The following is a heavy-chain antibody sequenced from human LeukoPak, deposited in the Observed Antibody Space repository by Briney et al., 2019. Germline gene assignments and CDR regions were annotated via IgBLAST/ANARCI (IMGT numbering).Heavy chain of an antibody. V-gene: IGHV6-1*01. CDR3: ARGWGGNIDQ. CDR2: TYYKSTWQY. CDR1: GDSVSTNSAA. D-gene: IGHD3-16*01. J-gene: IGHJ5*02. Sequence: SQTLSLTCAISGDSVSTNSAAWNWIRQSPSRGLEWLGRTYYKSTWQYDYAGSVKSRISIRPDTAKNEFSLQLNYVTPEDTAVYYCARGWGGNIDQWGQGTLVTVSS.